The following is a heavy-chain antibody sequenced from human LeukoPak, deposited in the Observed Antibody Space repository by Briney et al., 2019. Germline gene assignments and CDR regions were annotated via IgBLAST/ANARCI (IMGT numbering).Heavy chain of an antibody. Sequence: SETLSLTCTVSGGSISSYYWSWIRQPPGKGLEWIGYIYYSGSTNYNPSLKSRVTISVDTSKNQFSLKLSSVTAADTAVYYCAAAYSSSWYAEPDYWGQGTLVTVSS. CDR3: AAAYSSSWYAEPDY. CDR1: GGSISSYY. CDR2: IYYSGST. D-gene: IGHD6-13*01. V-gene: IGHV4-59*01. J-gene: IGHJ4*02.